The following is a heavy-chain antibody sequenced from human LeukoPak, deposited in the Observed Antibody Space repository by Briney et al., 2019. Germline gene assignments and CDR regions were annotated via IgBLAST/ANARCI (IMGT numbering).Heavy chain of an antibody. Sequence: GGSLRLSCAASRFTFSDYYMSWIRQAPGKGLEWVSYISSSGSTIYYADSVKGRFTISRDNSKNTLYLQMNSLRAEDTAVYYCAKDSAYYYDSSGYFLYWGQGTLVTVSS. D-gene: IGHD3-22*01. CDR1: RFTFSDYY. V-gene: IGHV3-11*01. J-gene: IGHJ4*02. CDR2: ISSSGSTI. CDR3: AKDSAYYYDSSGYFLY.